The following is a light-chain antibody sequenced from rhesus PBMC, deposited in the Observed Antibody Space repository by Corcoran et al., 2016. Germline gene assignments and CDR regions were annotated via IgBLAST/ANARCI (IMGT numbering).Light chain of an antibody. V-gene: IGKV1-94*01. CDR3: LQDYTTPFT. Sequence: DIQMTQSPSSLSASVGDRVTVTCRASQGINKELSWYQQKPGKAPTLLIYAASSLQTGVSSRFSGRGSGTDYTLTIRSMQPDDVATYYCLQDYTTPFTFGPGTKLDIK. CDR1: QGINKE. J-gene: IGKJ3*01. CDR2: AAS.